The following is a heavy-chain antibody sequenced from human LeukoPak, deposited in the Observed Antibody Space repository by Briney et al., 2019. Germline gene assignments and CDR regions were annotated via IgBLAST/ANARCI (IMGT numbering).Heavy chain of an antibody. CDR2: LRSNDEA. J-gene: IGHJ4*02. CDR3: ARASWVSDPDAVR. Sequence: GGSQRLSCAPSGISFRNYAMSWARHARAGGPEWVTSLRSNDEAFYADSVKGRFTLSRDDSRNTVYLQLNNLRVEDTAIYYCARASWVSDPDAVRWGQGTQVTVSS. D-gene: IGHD3-10*01. CDR1: GISFRNYA. V-gene: IGHV3-23*01.